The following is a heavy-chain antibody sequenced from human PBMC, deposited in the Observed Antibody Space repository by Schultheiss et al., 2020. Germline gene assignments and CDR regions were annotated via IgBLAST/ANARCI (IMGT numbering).Heavy chain of an antibody. J-gene: IGHJ4*02. V-gene: IGHV4-4*07. D-gene: IGHD3-16*01. CDR1: GGSFSGYY. Sequence: SETLSLTCAVYGGSFSGYYWSWIRQPAGKGLEWIGRIYTSGSTNYNPSLKSRVTISVDTSKNQFSLKLSSVTAADTAVYYCARDRSRIGAPDYWGQGTLVTVSS. CDR3: ARDRSRIGAPDY. CDR2: IYTSGST.